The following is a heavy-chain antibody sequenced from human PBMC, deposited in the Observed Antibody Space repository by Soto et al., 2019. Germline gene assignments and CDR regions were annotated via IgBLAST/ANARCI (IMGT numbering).Heavy chain of an antibody. J-gene: IGHJ6*02. Sequence: GGSLRLSCAASGFTFSSYGMHWVRQAPGKGLEWVGVISYDGSNKYYADSVKGRFTISRDNSKNTLYLQMNSLRAEDTAVYYCAKDAVCTNGVCRAGDYYGMDVWGQGTTVTVSS. CDR1: GFTFSSYG. CDR2: ISYDGSNK. CDR3: AKDAVCTNGVCRAGDYYGMDV. D-gene: IGHD2-8*01. V-gene: IGHV3-30*18.